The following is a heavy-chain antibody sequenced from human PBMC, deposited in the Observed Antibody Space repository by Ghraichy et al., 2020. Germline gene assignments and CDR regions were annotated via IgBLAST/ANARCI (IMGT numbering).Heavy chain of an antibody. CDR1: GGSISSYY. J-gene: IGHJ5*02. CDR2: IYYSGST. V-gene: IGHV4-59*01. CDR3: ARVPDCGGDCYMGWFDP. Sequence: SETLSLTCTVSGGSISSYYWSWIRQPPGKGLEWIGYIYYSGSTNYNPSLKSRVTISVDTSKNQFSLKLSSVTAADTAVYYCARVPDCGGDCYMGWFDPWGQGTLVTVSS. D-gene: IGHD2-21*02.